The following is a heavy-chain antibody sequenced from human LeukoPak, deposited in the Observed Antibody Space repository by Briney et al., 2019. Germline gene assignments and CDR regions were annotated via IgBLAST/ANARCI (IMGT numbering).Heavy chain of an antibody. CDR2: ISSSGDTI. CDR1: GFTFNSFG. CDR3: VRFGACTSSFCSTSGWVTFDY. J-gene: IGHJ4*02. D-gene: IGHD6-19*01. Sequence: PGGSLRLSCAASGFTFNSFGMNWVRQAPGKGLEWVSYISSSGDTIYYADSVKGRFTISRDNAKNSLYLQMNSLRAEDTAVYYCVRFGACTSSFCSTSGWVTFDYWGQGTLVTVSS. V-gene: IGHV3-48*03.